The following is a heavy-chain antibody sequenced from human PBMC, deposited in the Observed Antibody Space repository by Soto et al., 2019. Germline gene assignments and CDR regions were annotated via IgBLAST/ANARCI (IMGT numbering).Heavy chain of an antibody. Sequence: EVQLVESGGGLIQPGGSLRLSCAASGFTVSSHYMSWVRQAPGKGLEWVSVIYSGGSTYYADSVKGRFTSSRDNSKNTLYLQMNSLRAEDTAVYYCARTGIAVTGTIFDYWGQGTLVTVSS. J-gene: IGHJ4*02. CDR1: GFTVSSHY. D-gene: IGHD6-19*01. CDR3: ARTGIAVTGTIFDY. CDR2: IYSGGST. V-gene: IGHV3-53*01.